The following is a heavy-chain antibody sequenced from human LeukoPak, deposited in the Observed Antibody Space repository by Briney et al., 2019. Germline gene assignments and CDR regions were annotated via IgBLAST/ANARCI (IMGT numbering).Heavy chain of an antibody. V-gene: IGHV3-11*04. D-gene: IGHD2-2*01. Sequence: GGSLRLSCAASGFTFSDYYMSWIRQAPGKGLEWVSYISSSGSTIYYADSVKGRFTISRDNAKNSLYLQMNSLRAEDTAVYYCARSHTRYCSSTSCRDYWGQGTLVTVSS. CDR3: ARSHTRYCSSTSCRDY. CDR1: GFTFSDYY. CDR2: ISSSGSTI. J-gene: IGHJ4*02.